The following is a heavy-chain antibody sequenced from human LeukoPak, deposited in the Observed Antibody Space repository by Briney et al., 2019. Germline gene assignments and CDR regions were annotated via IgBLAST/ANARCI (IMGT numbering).Heavy chain of an antibody. D-gene: IGHD5-18*01. Sequence: PSETLSLTCTVSGGSVSSYYWSWIRQPPGKGLEWIGYIYPSGSADSNPSLKSRVTTTLETSSNRFSLKRSSVTPADTAVYYCARTQDRDMVYHFDLWGQGTLVTVSS. CDR2: IYPSGSA. V-gene: IGHV4-4*09. CDR1: GGSVSSYY. J-gene: IGHJ4*02. CDR3: ARTQDRDMVYHFDL.